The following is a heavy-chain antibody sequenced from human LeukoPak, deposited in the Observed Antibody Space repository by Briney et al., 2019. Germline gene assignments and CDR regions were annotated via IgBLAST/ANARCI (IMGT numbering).Heavy chain of an antibody. D-gene: IGHD1-26*01. Sequence: GRSLRLSCAASGFSFSSYGMHWVREAPGEGLEWVAVISYDGSNKYYADSVKGRFTVPRDDSKNTLYLQMNSLRAEDTAVYYCAKDWEVFDYWGQGTLVTVSS. J-gene: IGHJ4*02. CDR1: GFSFSSYG. V-gene: IGHV3-30*18. CDR3: AKDWEVFDY. CDR2: ISYDGSNK.